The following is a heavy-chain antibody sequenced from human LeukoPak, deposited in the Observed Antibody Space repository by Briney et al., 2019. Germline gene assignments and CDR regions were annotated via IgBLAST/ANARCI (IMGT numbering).Heavy chain of an antibody. CDR2: IIPILGIA. Sequence: SVKVSCKASGGTFSSYAISWVRQAPGQGLEWMGRIIPILGIANYAQKFQGRVTITADKSTSTAYMELSSLRSEDTAVYYCAREPQDLLWFGEFDPWGQGTLVTVSS. CDR1: GGTFSSYA. D-gene: IGHD3-10*01. CDR3: AREPQDLLWFGEFDP. V-gene: IGHV1-69*04. J-gene: IGHJ5*02.